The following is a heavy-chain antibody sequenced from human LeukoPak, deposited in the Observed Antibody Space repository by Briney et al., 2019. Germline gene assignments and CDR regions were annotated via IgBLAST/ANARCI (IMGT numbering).Heavy chain of an antibody. V-gene: IGHV4-59*01. CDR3: ARPGHGTSPWDAFDI. CDR2: IYYSGST. CDR1: GGSISSYY. D-gene: IGHD2-2*01. J-gene: IGHJ3*02. Sequence: SETLSLTCTVSGGSISSYYWSWIRQPPGKGLEWIGYIYYSGSTNYNPSLKSRVTISVDTSKNQFSLKLSSVTAADTAVYYCARPGHGTSPWDAFDIWGQGTMVTVSS.